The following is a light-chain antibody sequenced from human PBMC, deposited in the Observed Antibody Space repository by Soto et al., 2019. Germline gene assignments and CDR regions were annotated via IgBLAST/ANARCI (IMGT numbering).Light chain of an antibody. CDR3: QQSYGLPPVT. V-gene: IGKV1-39*01. CDR1: QTISTY. CDR2: TAS. J-gene: IGKJ1*01. Sequence: DIQMTQSPSSLSASVGDRVTITCRASQTISTYLNWYQQHPGKAPKLLIYTASNLESGVPSRFSGSGSGTDFTLTISSLQPEDFATYYCQQSYGLPPVTFGQGTKVEIK.